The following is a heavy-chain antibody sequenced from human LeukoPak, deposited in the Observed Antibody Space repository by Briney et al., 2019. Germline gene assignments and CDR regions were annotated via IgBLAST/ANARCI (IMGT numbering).Heavy chain of an antibody. CDR1: GFTFSSYW. CDR2: IKQDESEK. Sequence: GGSLRLSCAASGFTFSSYWMSWVRQAPGKGLEWVANIKQDESEKYYVDSVKGLFTISRDNAKNSLYLQMNSLRAEDTAVYYCARVEDYDILTGFDYWGQGTLVTVSS. D-gene: IGHD3-9*01. J-gene: IGHJ4*02. V-gene: IGHV3-7*01. CDR3: ARVEDYDILTGFDY.